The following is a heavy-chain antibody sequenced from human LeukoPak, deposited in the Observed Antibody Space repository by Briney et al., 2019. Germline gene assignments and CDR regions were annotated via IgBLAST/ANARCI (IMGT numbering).Heavy chain of an antibody. CDR2: IYYSGST. V-gene: IGHV4-31*03. J-gene: IGHJ4*02. CDR3: AREKKQGYYDSSGYYYGSPTDY. Sequence: SETLSLTCTVSGGSISSGGYYWSWISQHPGKGLEWIGYIYYSGSTYYNPSLKSRVTISVDTSKNQFSLKLSSVTAADTAVYYCAREKKQGYYDSSGYYYGSPTDYWGQGTLVTVSS. D-gene: IGHD3-22*01. CDR1: GGSISSGGYY.